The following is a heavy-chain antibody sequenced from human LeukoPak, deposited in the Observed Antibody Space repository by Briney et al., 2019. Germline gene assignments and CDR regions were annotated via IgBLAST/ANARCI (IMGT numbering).Heavy chain of an antibody. D-gene: IGHD3-3*01. CDR2: MNPNSGNT. V-gene: IGHV1-8*01. CDR3: ARDYTTDYYYYGMDV. CDR1: GYTFTNYD. J-gene: IGHJ6*02. Sequence: ASVKVSCKTSGYTFTNYDINWVRQATGQGLEWMGWMNPNSGNTGYAQKFQGRVTMTRDTSISTAYMELSRLRSDDTAVYYCARDYTTDYYYYGMDVWGQGTTVTVSS.